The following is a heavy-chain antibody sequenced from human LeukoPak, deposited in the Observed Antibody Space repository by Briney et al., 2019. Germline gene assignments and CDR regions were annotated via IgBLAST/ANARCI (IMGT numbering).Heavy chain of an antibody. Sequence: PSETLSLTCTVSGGSISSYYWSWIRQPPGKGLEWIGYIYYSGSTNYNPSLKRRVTISVDTSKNHFSLTLSSVTAADTAVYYCAGGRWGFDYWGQGTLVTVSS. CDR2: IYYSGST. J-gene: IGHJ4*02. V-gene: IGHV4-59*01. CDR1: GGSISSYY. D-gene: IGHD7-27*01. CDR3: AGGRWGFDY.